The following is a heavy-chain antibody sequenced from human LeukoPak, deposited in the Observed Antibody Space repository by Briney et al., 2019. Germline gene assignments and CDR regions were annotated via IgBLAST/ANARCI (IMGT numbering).Heavy chain of an antibody. CDR2: ISSSSSYI. CDR1: GFTFSSYS. CDR3: AKHREYTYDEFAY. Sequence: PGGSLRLSCAASGFTFSSYSMNWVRQAPGKGLEWVSSISSSSSYIYYAHSVKGRFTISRDNAKNSLYLQMNSLRAEDTAIYYCAKHREYTYDEFAYWGQGTLVTVSS. D-gene: IGHD5-18*01. V-gene: IGHV3-21*04. J-gene: IGHJ4*02.